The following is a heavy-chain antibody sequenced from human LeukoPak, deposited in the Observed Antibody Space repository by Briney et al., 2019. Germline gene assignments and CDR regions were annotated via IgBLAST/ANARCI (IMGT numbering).Heavy chain of an antibody. Sequence: PSQTLSLTCTVSGGSISSGGYYWSWIRQHPGKGVEWIGYIYYSGSTYYNPSLKSRVTISVDTSKNQFSLKLSSVTVADTAVYYCARDLARPKGGIFDYWGQGTLVTVSS. CDR2: IYYSGST. J-gene: IGHJ4*02. V-gene: IGHV4-31*03. CDR3: ARDLARPKGGIFDY. CDR1: GGSISSGGYY. D-gene: IGHD1-26*01.